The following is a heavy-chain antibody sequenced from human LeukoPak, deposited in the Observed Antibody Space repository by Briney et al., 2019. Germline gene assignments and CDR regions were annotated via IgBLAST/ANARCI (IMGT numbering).Heavy chain of an antibody. J-gene: IGHJ4*02. CDR1: GGSISSYY. CDR3: ARDSSPTHAFHYFDY. Sequence: PSETLSLTCTVSGGSISSYYWSWIRQPPGKGLEWIGYIYYSGSTNYNPSLKSRVTISVDTSKNQFSLKLSSVTAADTAVYYCARDSSPTHAFHYFDYWGQGTLVTVSS. CDR2: IYYSGST. V-gene: IGHV4-59*01.